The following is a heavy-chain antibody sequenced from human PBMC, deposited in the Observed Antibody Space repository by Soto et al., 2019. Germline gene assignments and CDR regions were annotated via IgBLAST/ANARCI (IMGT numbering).Heavy chain of an antibody. CDR2: INPSGGST. CDR1: GYTFTSYY. D-gene: IGHD3-3*01. CDR3: ARDRRDYDFWSGYYRGGVENWFDP. Sequence: ASVKVSCKASGYTFTSYYMHWVRQAPGQGLEWMGIINPSGGSTSYAQKFQGRVTMTRDTSTGTVYMELSSLRSEDTAVYYCARDRRDYDFWSGYYRGGVENWFDPWGQGTLVTVSS. V-gene: IGHV1-46*01. J-gene: IGHJ5*02.